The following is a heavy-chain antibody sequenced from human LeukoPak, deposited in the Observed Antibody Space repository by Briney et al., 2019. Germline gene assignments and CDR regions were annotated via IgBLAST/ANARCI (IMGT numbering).Heavy chain of an antibody. CDR2: ISSNGGST. D-gene: IGHD3-10*01. Sequence: GGSLRLSCAASGFTFSSYAMHWVRQAPGKGLEYVSAISSNGGSTYYANSVKGRFTISRDNSKNALYLQMGSLRAEDMAVYYCARTDYYGSGIDYWGQGTLVTVSS. V-gene: IGHV3-64*01. CDR1: GFTFSSYA. CDR3: ARTDYYGSGIDY. J-gene: IGHJ4*02.